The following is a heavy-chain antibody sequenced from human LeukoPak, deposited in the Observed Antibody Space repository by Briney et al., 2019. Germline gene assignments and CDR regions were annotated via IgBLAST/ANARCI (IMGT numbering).Heavy chain of an antibody. CDR1: GFTFSSYA. Sequence: GGSLRLSCAASGFTFSSYAMHWVRQAPGKGLEWVSAISGSGGSTYYADSVKGRSTISRDNSKNTLYLQMNSLRAEDTAVYYCAKDLYARQQLVPSDYWGQGTLVTVSS. J-gene: IGHJ4*02. D-gene: IGHD6-13*01. CDR3: AKDLYARQQLVPSDY. V-gene: IGHV3-23*01. CDR2: ISGSGGST.